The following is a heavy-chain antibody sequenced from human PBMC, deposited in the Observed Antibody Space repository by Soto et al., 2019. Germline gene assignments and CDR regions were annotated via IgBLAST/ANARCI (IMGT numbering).Heavy chain of an antibody. D-gene: IGHD2-21*02. V-gene: IGHV3-74*01. CDR3: ARPKGTAYSAFVT. CDR1: GFTFSSHW. Sequence: EVQLVESGGTLVQPGGSLRLSCAASGFTFSSHWIHWVRQPPGEGLVSVSRINTDASHTDYADSVKGRFTISRDNAKSTLYLEMQSLRAGDTGLDYCARPKGTAYSAFVTWGQVTKVTV. CDR2: INTDASHT. J-gene: IGHJ3*02.